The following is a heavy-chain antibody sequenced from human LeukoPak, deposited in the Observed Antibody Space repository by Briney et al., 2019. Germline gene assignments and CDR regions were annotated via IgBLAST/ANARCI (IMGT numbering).Heavy chain of an antibody. CDR2: MYYSGST. CDR3: ARGYYYGSGSYYNPTHFDY. D-gene: IGHD3-10*01. Sequence: SETLSLTCTVSGVSISSYYWSWIRQPPGKGLEWIGYMYYSGSTINNPSLMSRVIISVDTSKSQFSLRLSSVTAADTAVYYCARGYYYGSGSYYNPTHFDYWGQGTLVTVSS. J-gene: IGHJ4*02. CDR1: GVSISSYY. V-gene: IGHV4-59*01.